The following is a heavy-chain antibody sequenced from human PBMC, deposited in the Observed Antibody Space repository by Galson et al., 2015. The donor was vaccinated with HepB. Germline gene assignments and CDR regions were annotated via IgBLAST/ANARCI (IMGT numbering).Heavy chain of an antibody. Sequence: SLRLSCAASGFTFSSYSMNWVRQAPGKGLEWVSYISSSSSTIYYADSVKGRFTISRDNSKNTLYLQMNSLRAEDTAVYYCARDYYDSSGYATPDYWGQGTLVTVSS. CDR2: ISSSSSTI. V-gene: IGHV3-48*01. D-gene: IGHD3-22*01. J-gene: IGHJ4*02. CDR3: ARDYYDSSGYATPDY. CDR1: GFTFSSYS.